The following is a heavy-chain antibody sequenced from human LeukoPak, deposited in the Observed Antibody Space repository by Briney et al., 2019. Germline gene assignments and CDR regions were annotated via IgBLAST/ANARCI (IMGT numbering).Heavy chain of an antibody. D-gene: IGHD6-19*01. CDR2: ISSSSSTI. J-gene: IGHJ3*02. CDR1: GFTFSSYS. Sequence: GGSLRLSCAASGFTFSSYSMNWVRQAPGKGLDWVSYISSSSSTIYYADSVKGRFTISRDNAKNSLYLQMNSLRAEDTAVYYCARPFYSSGWNAFDIWVQGTMVTVSS. V-gene: IGHV3-48*01. CDR3: ARPFYSSGWNAFDI.